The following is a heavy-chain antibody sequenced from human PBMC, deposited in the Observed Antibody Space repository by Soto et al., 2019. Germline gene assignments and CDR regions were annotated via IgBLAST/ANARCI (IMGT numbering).Heavy chain of an antibody. J-gene: IGHJ5*02. CDR2: INPSGGST. V-gene: IGHV1-46*01. D-gene: IGHD3-10*01. Sequence: QVQLVQSGAEVKKPGASVKVSCKASGYTFTSYYMHWVRQAPGQGLEWMGIINPSGGSTSYAQKYQGRVTMTRDTSTSTVYMELRSLRSEDTAVYYCARDRVDYGSGSTYNWFDPWGQGTLVTVSS. CDR1: GYTFTSYY. CDR3: ARDRVDYGSGSTYNWFDP.